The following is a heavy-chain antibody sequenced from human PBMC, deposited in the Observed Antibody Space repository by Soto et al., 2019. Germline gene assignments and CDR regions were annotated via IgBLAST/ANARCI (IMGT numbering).Heavy chain of an antibody. Sequence: QVQLVESGGGVVQPGRSLRLSCEASGYTFSNYAAHWVRQTPGKGLEWLAVVSFDGTNKYYADSVRGRFSISRDNSKNTLYLQMTSLRSEDTGVYYCARAMLGIVPLDGIDVWGQGTTVAVSS. D-gene: IGHD3-10*02. CDR1: GYTFSNYA. J-gene: IGHJ6*02. V-gene: IGHV3-30-3*01. CDR3: ARAMLGIVPLDGIDV. CDR2: VSFDGTNK.